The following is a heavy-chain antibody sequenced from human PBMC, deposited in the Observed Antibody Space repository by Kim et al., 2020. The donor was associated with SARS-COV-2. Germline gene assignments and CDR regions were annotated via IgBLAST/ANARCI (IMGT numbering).Heavy chain of an antibody. J-gene: IGHJ3*02. CDR3: TTLTSDSSGYYWAGAPSAFDI. Sequence: GGSLRLSCAASGFTFSNAWMSWVRQAPGKGLEWVGRIKSKTDGGITDYAAPVKGRFTIARDDSKNTLYLQMNSLKTEDTAVYYCTTLTSDSSGYYWAGAPSAFDIWGQGTMFTVSS. CDR2: IKSKTDGGIT. D-gene: IGHD3-22*01. V-gene: IGHV3-15*01. CDR1: GFTFSNAW.